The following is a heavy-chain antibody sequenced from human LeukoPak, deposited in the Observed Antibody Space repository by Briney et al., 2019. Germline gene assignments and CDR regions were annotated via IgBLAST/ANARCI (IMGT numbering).Heavy chain of an antibody. CDR2: INPNSGGT. J-gene: IGHJ3*02. CDR1: GYTFTGYY. Sequence: ASVKVSCKASGYTFTGYYMHWVRQAPGQGLEWMGWINPNSGGTNYAQKFQGRVTMTRDTSISTAYMELSRLRSDDTAAYYCARGYCSSTSCLRPHAFDIWGQGTMVTVSS. D-gene: IGHD2-2*01. CDR3: ARGYCSSTSCLRPHAFDI. V-gene: IGHV1-2*02.